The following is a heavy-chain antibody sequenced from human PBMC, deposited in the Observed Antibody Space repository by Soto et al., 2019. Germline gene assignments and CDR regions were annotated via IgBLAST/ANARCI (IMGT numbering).Heavy chain of an antibody. CDR3: AKDPNVHYVGAFDM. Sequence: EVHLLESGGGLTQPGGSLRLSCVTSGFAFSPYAMSWVRQAPWKGPAWGSSISTSGDRTYYADSVKGRFTISRYNAKNRLYLQMSSLRADDTALYYWAKDPNVHYVGAFDMRGHGTMVTVSS. CDR1: GFAFSPYA. V-gene: IGHV3-23*01. J-gene: IGHJ3*02. CDR2: ISTSGDRT. D-gene: IGHD3-10*02.